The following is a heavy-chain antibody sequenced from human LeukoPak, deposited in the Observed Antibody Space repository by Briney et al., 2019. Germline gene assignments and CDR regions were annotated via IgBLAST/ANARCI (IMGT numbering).Heavy chain of an antibody. J-gene: IGHJ4*02. V-gene: IGHV3-53*01. CDR1: GFTVRSNY. CDR3: AREGQDSSRYKHFDY. Sequence: AGGSLRLSCAASGFTVRSNYMSWVRQAPGKGLEWVSVIYSGGSTYYADSVKGRFTISRDNSKNTLYLQMNSLRAEDTAVYYCAREGQDSSRYKHFDYWGQGTLVTVSS. CDR2: IYSGGST. D-gene: IGHD3-22*01.